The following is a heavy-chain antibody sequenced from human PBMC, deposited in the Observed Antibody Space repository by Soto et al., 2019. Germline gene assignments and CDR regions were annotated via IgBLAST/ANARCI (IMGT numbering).Heavy chain of an antibody. CDR3: VRIVKYYYGSGSSPYYYGMDV. J-gene: IGHJ6*02. CDR2: INHSGST. D-gene: IGHD3-10*01. CDR1: GGSFSGYY. V-gene: IGHV4-34*01. Sequence: LSLTCAVYGGSFSGYYWSWIRQPPGKGLEWIGEINHSGSTNYNPSLKSRVTISVDTSKNQFSLKLSSVTAADTAVYYCVRIVKYYYGSGSSPYYYGMDVWGQGTTVTVSS.